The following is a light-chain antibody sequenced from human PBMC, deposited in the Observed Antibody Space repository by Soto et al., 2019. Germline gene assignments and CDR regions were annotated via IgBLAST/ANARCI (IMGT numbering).Light chain of an antibody. J-gene: IGKJ5*01. Sequence: DTQLTQSPSFLSASVGDRVTITCRASQGISSYLAWYQQKPGKAPKLLIYAASTLQSGVPSRFSGSGSGTEFTLTISSLQPEDFATYYCQQYSNLITFGQGTRLEIK. CDR1: QGISSY. CDR2: AAS. CDR3: QQYSNLIT. V-gene: IGKV1-9*01.